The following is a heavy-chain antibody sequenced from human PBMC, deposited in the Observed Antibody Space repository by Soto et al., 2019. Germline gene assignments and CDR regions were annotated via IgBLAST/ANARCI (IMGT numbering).Heavy chain of an antibody. CDR3: GFLEWSDETDYYYGMDV. Sequence: PGGSLRLSCAASGFTFSSYSMNWFRQAPGKGLEWVSYISSSSSTIYYADSVKGRFTISRDNAKNSLYLQMNSLRDEDTAVYYCGFLEWSDETDYYYGMDVWGQGTTVTVSS. V-gene: IGHV3-48*02. CDR1: GFTFSSYS. D-gene: IGHD3-3*01. J-gene: IGHJ6*02. CDR2: ISSSSSTI.